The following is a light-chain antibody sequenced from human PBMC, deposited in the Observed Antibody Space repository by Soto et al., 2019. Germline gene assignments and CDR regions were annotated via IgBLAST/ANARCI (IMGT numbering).Light chain of an antibody. CDR1: SSNIGAGYD. V-gene: IGLV1-40*01. CDR2: GNS. Sequence: QSALTRPPSVSGAPGQRVTISCTGSSSNIGAGYDVHWYQQLPGTAPKLLIYGNSNRPSGVPDRFSGSKSGTSASLAITGLQAEDEADYYCQSYDSSLSGYVVFGGGTKLTVL. J-gene: IGLJ2*01. CDR3: QSYDSSLSGYVV.